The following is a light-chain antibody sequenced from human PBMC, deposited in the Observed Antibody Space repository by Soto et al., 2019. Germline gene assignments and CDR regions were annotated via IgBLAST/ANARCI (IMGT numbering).Light chain of an antibody. V-gene: IGLV2-14*01. Sequence: QSALTQPASVSGSPGQSITISCTGTSSDIASYKFVSWFQHHPGKAPKLLIYEVNNRPSGISNRFSGSKSGNTASLTISGRQPEDEATYFCSSATNTDTLVVFGGGTKLTVL. CDR2: EVN. J-gene: IGLJ2*01. CDR1: SSDIASYKF. CDR3: SSATNTDTLVV.